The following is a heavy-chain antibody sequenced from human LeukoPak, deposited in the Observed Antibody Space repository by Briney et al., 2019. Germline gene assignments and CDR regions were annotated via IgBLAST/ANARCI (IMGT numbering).Heavy chain of an antibody. D-gene: IGHD6-19*01. CDR1: GGPFSGYY. V-gene: IGHV4-34*01. J-gene: IGHJ4*02. CDR3: ARGMYSSGWYGSHFDY. CDR2: INHSGST. Sequence: PSETLSLTCAVYGGPFSGYYWSWIRQPPGKGLEWIGEINHSGSTNYNPSLKSRVTISVDTSKNQFSLKLSSVTAADTAVYYCARGMYSSGWYGSHFDYWGQGTLVTVSS.